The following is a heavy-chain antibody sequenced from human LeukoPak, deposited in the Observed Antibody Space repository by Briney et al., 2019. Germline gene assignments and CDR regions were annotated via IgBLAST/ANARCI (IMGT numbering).Heavy chain of an antibody. CDR1: GGSLSGSY. CDR3: ATLHGDYKNVSFDY. J-gene: IGHJ4*02. Sequence: SETLSLTCAVYGGSLSGSYWSWIRQPPGKGLEWIGEINHSGSANYNPSLKSRVTLSIDKSKNQFSLNLNSVTAADTAVYYCATLHGDYKNVSFDYWGQGTLVTVSS. CDR2: INHSGSA. V-gene: IGHV4-34*01. D-gene: IGHD4-17*01.